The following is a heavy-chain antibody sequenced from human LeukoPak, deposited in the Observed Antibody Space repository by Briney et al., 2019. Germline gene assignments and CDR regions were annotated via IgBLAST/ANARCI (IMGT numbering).Heavy chain of an antibody. V-gene: IGHV4-59*01. CDR1: GGSISSYY. Sequence: PSETLSLTCTVSGGSISSYYWSWIRQPPGKGLEWIGYIYYSGSTNYNPSLKSRVTIPVDTSKNQFSLKLSSVTAADTAVYCCARDNGAFDIWGQGAMVTVSS. CDR2: IYYSGST. J-gene: IGHJ3*02. CDR3: ARDNGAFDI.